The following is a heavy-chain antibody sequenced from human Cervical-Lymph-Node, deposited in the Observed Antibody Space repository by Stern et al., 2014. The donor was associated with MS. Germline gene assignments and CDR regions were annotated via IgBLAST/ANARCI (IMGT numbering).Heavy chain of an antibody. CDR2: IFHSGSS. J-gene: IGHJ4*02. CDR3: TREQGRDGYIYGTFDY. D-gene: IGHD5-24*01. CDR1: GDSISGGYW. V-gene: IGHV4-4*02. Sequence: QVQLQESGPGLVKPSGTLSLTCAVSGDSISGGYWWTWVRQPPGKGLEWLGDIFHSGSSNYTPSLKSRATISVDKSRNQFSLKLRSVTAADTAVYFCTREQGRDGYIYGTFDYWGQGALVTVSS.